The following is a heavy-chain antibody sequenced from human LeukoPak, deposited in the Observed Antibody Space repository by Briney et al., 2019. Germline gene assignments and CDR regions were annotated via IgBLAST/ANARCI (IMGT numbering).Heavy chain of an antibody. Sequence: ASVKVSCTASGYIFMSFGMNWVRQAPGQGLEWMGRIDTNTGDPTYAQGFTGRFVFSLDTSVNTAYLEITRLKAEDTAIYYCARVADRGYWGQGTLVTVSS. J-gene: IGHJ4*02. CDR1: GYIFMSFG. V-gene: IGHV7-4-1*02. D-gene: IGHD3-10*01. CDR3: ARVADRGY. CDR2: IDTNTGDP.